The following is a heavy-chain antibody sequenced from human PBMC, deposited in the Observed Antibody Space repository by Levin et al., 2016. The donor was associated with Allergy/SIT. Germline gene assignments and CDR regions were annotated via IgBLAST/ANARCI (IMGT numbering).Heavy chain of an antibody. CDR3: ARRTDCSSTSCYENWFDP. J-gene: IGHJ5*02. Sequence: VRQAPGKGLEWIGEIYHSGSTNYNPSLKSRVTISVDKSKNQFSLKLSSVTAADTAVYYCARRTDCSSTSCYENWFDPWGQGTLVTVSS. CDR2: IYHSGST. D-gene: IGHD2-2*01. V-gene: IGHV4-4*02.